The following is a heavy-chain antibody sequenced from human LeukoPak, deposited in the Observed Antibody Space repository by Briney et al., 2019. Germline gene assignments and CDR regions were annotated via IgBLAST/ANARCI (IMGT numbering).Heavy chain of an antibody. V-gene: IGHV4-39*07. CDR3: ARLNTPNWFDP. J-gene: IGHJ5*02. CDR2: IYYSGST. CDR1: GGSISSSSYY. Sequence: PSETLSLTCTVSGGSISSSSYYWGWIRQPPGKGLEWIGSIYYSGSTYYNPSLKSRVTISVDTSKNQFSLKLSSVTAADTAVYYCARLNTPNWFDPWGQGTLVTVSS.